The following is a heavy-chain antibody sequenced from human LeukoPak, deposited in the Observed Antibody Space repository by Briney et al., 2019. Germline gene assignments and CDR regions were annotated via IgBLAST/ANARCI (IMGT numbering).Heavy chain of an antibody. CDR3: ARDLPSGCPDY. D-gene: IGHD6-19*01. CDR2: ISYDGSNK. J-gene: IGHJ4*02. V-gene: IGHV3-30-3*01. CDR1: GFTLSSYA. Sequence: PGGSLRLSCAASGFTLSSYAMHWVRQAPGKGLEWVAVISYDGSNKYYADSVKGRFTISRDNSKNTLYLQMNSLRAEDTAVYYCARDLPSGCPDYWGQGTLVTVSS.